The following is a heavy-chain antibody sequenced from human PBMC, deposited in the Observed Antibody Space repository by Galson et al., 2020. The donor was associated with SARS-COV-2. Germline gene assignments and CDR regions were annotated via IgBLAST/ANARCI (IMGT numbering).Heavy chain of an antibody. CDR3: ARTGLHLWMTLYGVLDS. V-gene: IGHV1-18*01. CDR1: GYTFTSYG. Sequence: GESLKISCKASGYTFTSYGISWVRQAPGQGLEWMGWISIYYGNTNYAQKLQGRVTMTTDTSTSTAYMELGTLRSDDTAVYYCARTGLHLWMTLYGVLDSWGQGTLVTVSS. D-gene: IGHD5-18*01. CDR2: ISIYYGNT. J-gene: IGHJ4*02.